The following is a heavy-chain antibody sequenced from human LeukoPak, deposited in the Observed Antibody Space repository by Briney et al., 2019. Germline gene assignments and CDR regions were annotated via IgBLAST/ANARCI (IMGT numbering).Heavy chain of an antibody. J-gene: IGHJ4*02. CDR1: GGSFSGYY. V-gene: IGHV4-34*01. CDR2: INHSGST. Sequence: PSETLSLTCAVYGGSFSGYYWSWIRQPPGKGLEWIGEINHSGSTNYNPSLKGRVTISVDRSKNQFSLKLSSVTAADTAVYYCTRDHPYCTNGVCYTGYFDYWGQGTLVTVSS. CDR3: TRDHPYCTNGVCYTGYFDY. D-gene: IGHD2-8*01.